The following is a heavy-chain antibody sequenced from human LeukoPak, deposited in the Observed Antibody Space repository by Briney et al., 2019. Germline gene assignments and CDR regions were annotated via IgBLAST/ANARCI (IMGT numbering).Heavy chain of an antibody. CDR1: GGSISSYY. Sequence: SETLSLTCTVSGGSISSYYWSWVRQPPGKGREWGGYIYYSGSTNYNPSLTSRVTISVDTSKNQFSLKLSSVTAADTAVYYCARFVDTAMVFGRSPYYFDYWGQGTLVTVSS. CDR3: ARFVDTAMVFGRSPYYFDY. V-gene: IGHV4-59*01. CDR2: IYYSGST. J-gene: IGHJ4*02. D-gene: IGHD5-18*01.